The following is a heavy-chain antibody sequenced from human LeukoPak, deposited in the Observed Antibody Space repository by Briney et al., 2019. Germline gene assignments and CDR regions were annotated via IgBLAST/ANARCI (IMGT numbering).Heavy chain of an antibody. CDR1: GFTFSTST. J-gene: IGHJ4*02. CDR3: ARDRHSGSYYEYDY. D-gene: IGHD1-26*01. Sequence: KTGGSLRLSCAASGFTFSTSTMNWVRQAPGKGLEWVSSISSSSSYIYYADSVKGRFTISRDNAKNSLYLQMNSLRAEDTAVYYCARDRHSGSYYEYDYWGQGTLVTVSS. V-gene: IGHV3-21*01. CDR2: ISSSSSYI.